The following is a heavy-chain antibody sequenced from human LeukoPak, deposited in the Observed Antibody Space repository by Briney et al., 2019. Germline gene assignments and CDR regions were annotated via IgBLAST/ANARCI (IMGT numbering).Heavy chain of an antibody. D-gene: IGHD2-15*01. CDR1: GYTLTSFS. CDR3: VRGDCSGVSCYLPEYFRH. J-gene: IGHJ1*01. CDR2: ISAYNGYK. Sequence: ASVKVSCKASGYTLTSFSISWVRQDPGHGLEWMGWISAYNGYKDYAQKLQGRVTMTTETSTNTAYMELRSLRSDDTAVYYCVRGDCSGVSCYLPEYFRHWGQGTLVTVSS. V-gene: IGHV1-18*01.